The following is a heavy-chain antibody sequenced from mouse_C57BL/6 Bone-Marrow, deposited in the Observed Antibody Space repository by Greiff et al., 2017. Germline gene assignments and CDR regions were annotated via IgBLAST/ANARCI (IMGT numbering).Heavy chain of an antibody. CDR1: GYTFTSYW. CDR2: IDPSDSYT. D-gene: IGHD1-1*01. V-gene: IGHV1-59*01. J-gene: IGHJ1*03. CDR3: ARDYYGSPHWYFDV. Sequence: VQLQQPGAELVRPGTSVKLSCKASGYTFTSYWMHWVKQRPGQGLEWIGVIDPSDSYTNYNQKFKGKATLTVDTSSSTAYMQLSSLTSEDSAVYYCARDYYGSPHWYFDVWGTGTTVTVSS.